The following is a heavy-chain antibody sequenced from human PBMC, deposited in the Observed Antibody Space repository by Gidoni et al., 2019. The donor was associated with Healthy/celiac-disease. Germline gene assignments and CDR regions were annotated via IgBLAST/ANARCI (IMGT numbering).Heavy chain of an antibody. V-gene: IGHV3-11*01. CDR2: ISSSGSTI. CDR1: GFTFSDYY. D-gene: IGHD3-3*01. Sequence: QVQLVESGGGLVKPGGSLRLSCAASGFTFSDYYMSWIRQPPGKGLAWVSYISSSGSTIYYADPVKVRFTISRDNAKNSLYLQMNSLRAEDTAVYYCARVRAIFGVVINYGMDVWGQGTTVTVSS. J-gene: IGHJ6*02. CDR3: ARVRAIFGVVINYGMDV.